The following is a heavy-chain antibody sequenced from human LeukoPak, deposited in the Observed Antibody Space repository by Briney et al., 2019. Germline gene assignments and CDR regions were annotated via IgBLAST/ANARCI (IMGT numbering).Heavy chain of an antibody. D-gene: IGHD3-22*01. CDR2: IIPIFGTA. CDR3: ARGRYYYDSSGYYPFDY. V-gene: IGHV1-69*05. CDR1: GGTFISYA. J-gene: IGHJ4*02. Sequence: GASVKVSCKASGGTFISYAISWVRQAPGQGLEWMGGIIPIFGTANYAQKFQGRVTITTDESTSTAYMELSSLRSEDTAVYYCARGRYYYDSSGYYPFDYWGQGTLVTVSS.